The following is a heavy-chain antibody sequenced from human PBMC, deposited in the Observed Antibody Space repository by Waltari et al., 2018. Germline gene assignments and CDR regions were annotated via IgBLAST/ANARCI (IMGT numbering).Heavy chain of an antibody. D-gene: IGHD3-22*01. V-gene: IGHV4-34*01. Sequence: QVQLQQWGAGLLKPSETLSLTCAVYGGSFSGYYWSWIRQPPGKGLEWIGEINHSGRTNYNPSLKSRVTRSVDMSKNQFSLKLSSVTAADTAVDYCARGTHYYDSSGYPPTGGYYFDYWGQGTLVTVSS. CDR3: ARGTHYYDSSGYPPTGGYYFDY. J-gene: IGHJ4*02. CDR2: INHSGRT. CDR1: GGSFSGYY.